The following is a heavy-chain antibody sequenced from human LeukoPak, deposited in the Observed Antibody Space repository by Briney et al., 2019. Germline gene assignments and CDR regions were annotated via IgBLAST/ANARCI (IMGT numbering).Heavy chain of an antibody. CDR2: INQDGSEK. CDR3: ARDGGPFDY. D-gene: IGHD3-16*01. CDR1: GFSFSRYW. Sequence: GGSLRLSCAASGFSFSRYWMSWVRQAPGKGLEWVANINQDGSEKYYVGSVKGRFTISRDNAKKSLYLQMNSLRAEDTAVYYCARDGGPFDYWGQGTLVSVSP. V-gene: IGHV3-7*01. J-gene: IGHJ4*02.